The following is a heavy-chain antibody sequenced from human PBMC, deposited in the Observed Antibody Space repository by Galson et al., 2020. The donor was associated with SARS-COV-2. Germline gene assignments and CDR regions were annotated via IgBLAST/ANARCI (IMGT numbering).Heavy chain of an antibody. V-gene: IGHV1-8*01. D-gene: IGHD2-21*01. Sequence: ASVKVSCKASGYSFTSHDINWVRQATGQGLEWMGWINSDTGRTGYAQKFQGRFTMTRITSITTAYMELSSLTSEDTAVYYCVRGGGSYSSESTTYYSHGVDVWGQGTTVTVSS. J-gene: IGHJ6*02. CDR2: INSDTGRT. CDR3: VRGGGSYSSESTTYYSHGVDV. CDR1: GYSFTSHD.